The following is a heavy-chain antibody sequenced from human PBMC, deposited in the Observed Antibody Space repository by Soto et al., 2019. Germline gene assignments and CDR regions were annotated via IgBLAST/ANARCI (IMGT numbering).Heavy chain of an antibody. D-gene: IGHD2-15*01. CDR2: MFYSGLT. Sequence: LSLTCSVSGYSVTSSDYYWAWIRQPPGKGLEWIGSMFYSGLTYYNPSLKSRVTLSVDTSKNQFSVRLNSVTAADTAVYYCAPLSVSLSGPYGIHVWGQGTTVTVSS. CDR1: GYSVTSSDYY. V-gene: IGHV4-39*01. CDR3: APLSVSLSGPYGIHV. J-gene: IGHJ6*02.